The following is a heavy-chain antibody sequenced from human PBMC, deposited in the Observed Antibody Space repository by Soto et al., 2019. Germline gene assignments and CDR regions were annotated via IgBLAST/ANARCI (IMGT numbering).Heavy chain of an antibody. Sequence: PSETLSLTCAVYGGSFSGYYWSWIRQPPGKGLEWIGEINHSGSTNYNPSLKSRVTISVDTSKNQFSLKLSSVTAADTAVYYCARAEYSSSWYGNYYYYGMDVWGQGTTVTVSS. CDR2: INHSGST. CDR3: ARAEYSSSWYGNYYYYGMDV. J-gene: IGHJ6*02. D-gene: IGHD6-13*01. V-gene: IGHV4-34*01. CDR1: GGSFSGYY.